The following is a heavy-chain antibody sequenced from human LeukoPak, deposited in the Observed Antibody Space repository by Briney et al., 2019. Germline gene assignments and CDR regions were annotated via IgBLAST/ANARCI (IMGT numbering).Heavy chain of an antibody. V-gene: IGHV1-8*01. CDR1: GYTFTSYD. D-gene: IGHD7-27*01. CDR2: MNPNSGNT. CDR3: ARDRDSDAPGADAFDI. J-gene: IGHJ3*02. Sequence: ASVKVSCKASGYTFTSYDINWVRQATGQGLEWMGWMNPNSGNTGYAQKFQGRVTMTTDTSTSTAYMELRSLRSDDTAVYYCARDRDSDAPGADAFDIWGQGTMVTVSS.